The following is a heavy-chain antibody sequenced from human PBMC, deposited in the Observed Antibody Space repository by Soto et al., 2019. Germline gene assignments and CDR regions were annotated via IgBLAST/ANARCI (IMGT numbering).Heavy chain of an antibody. D-gene: IGHD6-13*01. CDR2: ISAYNGNT. V-gene: IGHV1-18*01. CDR3: ARNGYSSSWYPGPLDY. CDR1: GYTFTSYG. J-gene: IGHJ4*02. Sequence: QVQLVQSGAEVKKPGASVKGSCKASGYTFTSYGISWVRQAPRQGLERMGWISAYNGNTNYAQKLQGRVTMTTDTSTSTAYMELRSLRSDDTAGYYCARNGYSSSWYPGPLDYWGQGTLVTVSS.